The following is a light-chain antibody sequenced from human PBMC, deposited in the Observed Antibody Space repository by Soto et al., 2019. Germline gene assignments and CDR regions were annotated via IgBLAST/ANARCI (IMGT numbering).Light chain of an antibody. CDR3: QNYNSAPQT. J-gene: IGKJ3*01. Sequence: IQMTQSPSSLSASVGDRVTITCRASQGISNYLAWYQQKPGKVPKLLIYAASTLQSGVPSRFSGSGSGTAFTITISSLQSEDVATYYCQNYNSAPQTFGPGTKVDIK. CDR2: AAS. CDR1: QGISNY. V-gene: IGKV1-27*01.